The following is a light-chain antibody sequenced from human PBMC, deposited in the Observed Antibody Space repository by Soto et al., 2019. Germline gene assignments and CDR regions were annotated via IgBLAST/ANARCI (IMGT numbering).Light chain of an antibody. CDR1: QGISND. CDR3: LQDYNFPYT. J-gene: IGKJ2*01. Sequence: AIQMTQSPSSLSASVGDRVTITCRASQGISNDLAWYQQKAGKAPKLLIYAASSLQSGVPPRFSGSGSDTDFTLTISSLQPEDFATYFCLQDYNFPYTFGQGTKLEIK. CDR2: AAS. V-gene: IGKV1-6*01.